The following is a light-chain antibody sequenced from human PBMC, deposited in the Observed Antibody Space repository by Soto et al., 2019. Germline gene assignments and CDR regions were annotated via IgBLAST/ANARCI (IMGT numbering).Light chain of an antibody. CDR3: QPYGNSPIT. CDR2: GAY. Sequence: EIVLTQYPGPLSLSPRERYTLSCRASQSVTNNYLAWYQQKPGQAPRLLIDGAYSRATGVPDRFSGTGSGTDFTLTISRLEPEDFAVFYCQPYGNSPITFGPVTRLEIK. J-gene: IGKJ5*01. CDR1: QSVTNNY. V-gene: IGKV3-20*01.